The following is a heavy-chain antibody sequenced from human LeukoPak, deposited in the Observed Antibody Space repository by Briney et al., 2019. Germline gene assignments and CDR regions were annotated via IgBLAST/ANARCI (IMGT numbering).Heavy chain of an antibody. V-gene: IGHV1-2*02. CDR1: GYTFTGYY. CDR3: AILRGYCSGGSCYSANYYLDY. D-gene: IGHD2-15*01. CDR2: INPNSGGT. J-gene: IGHJ4*02. Sequence: ASVKVSCKASGYTFTGYYMHWVRQAPGQGLEWMGWINPNSGGTNYAQKFQGRVTMTRDTSISTAYMELSRLRSDDTAVYYCAILRGYCSGGSCYSANYYLDYWGQGTLVTVSS.